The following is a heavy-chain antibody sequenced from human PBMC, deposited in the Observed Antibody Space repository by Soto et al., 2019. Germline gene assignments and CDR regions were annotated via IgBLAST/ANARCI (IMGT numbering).Heavy chain of an antibody. CDR3: ARSLPITVVTGIDYYSYGMDV. Sequence: GASVKVSCKASGYTFTSYGISWVRQAPGQGLEWMGWISAYNGNTNYAQKLQGRVTMTTDTSTSTAYMELRSLRSDDTAVYYCARSLPITVVTGIDYYSYGMDVWGQGTTVTVSS. D-gene: IGHD2-15*01. V-gene: IGHV1-18*01. CDR2: ISAYNGNT. CDR1: GYTFTSYG. J-gene: IGHJ6*02.